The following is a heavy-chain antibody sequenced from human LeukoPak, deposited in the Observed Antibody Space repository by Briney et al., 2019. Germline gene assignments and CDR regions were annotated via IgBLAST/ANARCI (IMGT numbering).Heavy chain of an antibody. D-gene: IGHD5-12*01. J-gene: IGHJ6*03. V-gene: IGHV3-30*18. CDR3: AKDPLNPYSGYGYYYYYMDV. CDR2: ISYDGSNK. Sequence: GGSLRLSCAASGFTFSSYGMHWVRQAPGKGLEWVAVISYDGSNKYYADSVKGRFTISRDNSKNTLYLQMNSLRAEDTAVYYCAKDPLNPYSGYGYYYYYMDVWGKGTTVTVSS. CDR1: GFTFSSYG.